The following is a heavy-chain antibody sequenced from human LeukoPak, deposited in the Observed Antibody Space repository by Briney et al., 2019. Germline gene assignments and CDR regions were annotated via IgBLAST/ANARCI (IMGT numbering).Heavy chain of an antibody. CDR2: IKQDGSEK. CDR1: GFTFSSYW. Sequence: GGSLRLSCAASGFTFSSYWMSWVRQAPGKGLEWVANIKQDGSEKYYVDSVKGRFTISRDNAKNSLYLQMNSLRAEDTAVHYCARDSSSWYNYFDYWGQGTLVTVSS. J-gene: IGHJ4*02. D-gene: IGHD6-13*01. CDR3: ARDSSSWYNYFDY. V-gene: IGHV3-7*01.